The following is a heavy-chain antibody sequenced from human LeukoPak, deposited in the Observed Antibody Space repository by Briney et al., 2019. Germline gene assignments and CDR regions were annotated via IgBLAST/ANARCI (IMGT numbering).Heavy chain of an antibody. Sequence: GESLKISCKGSGYSFTSYWIGWVRQMPGKGLEWMGIIYPGDSDIRYSPSFQGQVTISADKSISTAYLQWSSLKASDTAMYYCASSGVVNTYYYYGMDVWGQGTTVTVSS. D-gene: IGHD2-21*01. J-gene: IGHJ6*02. CDR1: GYSFTSYW. CDR3: ASSGVVNTYYYYGMDV. V-gene: IGHV5-51*01. CDR2: IYPGDSDI.